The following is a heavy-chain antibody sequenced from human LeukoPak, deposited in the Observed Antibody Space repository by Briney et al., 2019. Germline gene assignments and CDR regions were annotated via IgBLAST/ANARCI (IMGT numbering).Heavy chain of an antibody. J-gene: IGHJ3*02. D-gene: IGHD4-17*01. Sequence: GSLRLSCTASAISFSSYAMTWLRQAPGKGLEWVSGIHGSGGVTYYADSVKGRFTISRDNSKKTLYLQMNSLRVDDTAVYYCAKDPNGDYVGAFDSWGQGTMVTVSS. V-gene: IGHV3-23*01. CDR3: AKDPNGDYVGAFDS. CDR1: AISFSSYA. CDR2: IHGSGGVT.